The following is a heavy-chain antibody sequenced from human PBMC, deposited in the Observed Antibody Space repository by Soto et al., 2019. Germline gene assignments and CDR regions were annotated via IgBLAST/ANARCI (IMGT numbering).Heavy chain of an antibody. Sequence: SVKVSCKTSGYTFINFVIGWVRQAPGQGLEWMGWISPFNGHTHYAQKFQGRVSLTTDTSTSTAFLELRSLTYDDTAVYYCAREPPRATAGLNYFDPWGQGTLVTVSS. J-gene: IGHJ5*02. CDR2: ISPFNGHT. D-gene: IGHD6-13*01. CDR3: AREPPRATAGLNYFDP. CDR1: GYTFINFV. V-gene: IGHV1-18*01.